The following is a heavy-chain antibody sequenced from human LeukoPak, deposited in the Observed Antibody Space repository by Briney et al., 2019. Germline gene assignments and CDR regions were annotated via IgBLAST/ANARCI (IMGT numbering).Heavy chain of an antibody. CDR1: GFTVITNY. CDR2: IYSGGSA. CDR3: ARDGWATFDY. J-gene: IGHJ4*02. Sequence: GGSLRLSCAVSGFTVITNYMSWVRQAPGKGLEWVSVIYSGGSADYADSVRGRFTISRDNSKKSLFLQMNSLRAEDTAVYYCARDGWATFDYWGQGTLVTVSS. D-gene: IGHD5-12*01. V-gene: IGHV3-66*01.